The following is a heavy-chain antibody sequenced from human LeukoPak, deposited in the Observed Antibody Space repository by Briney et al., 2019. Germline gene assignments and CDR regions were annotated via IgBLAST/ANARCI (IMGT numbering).Heavy chain of an antibody. CDR1: GFTFSSYA. J-gene: IGHJ4*01. CDR2: ISYDGSNK. V-gene: IGHV3-30-3*01. CDR3: ARLWFGFDY. Sequence: GGSLRLSCAASGFTFSSYAMHWVRQAPGKGLEWVAVISYDGSNKYYADSVKGRFTISRDNAKNSLYLQMNSLRAEDTAVYYCARLWFGFDYWGQEPWSPSPQ. D-gene: IGHD3-10*01.